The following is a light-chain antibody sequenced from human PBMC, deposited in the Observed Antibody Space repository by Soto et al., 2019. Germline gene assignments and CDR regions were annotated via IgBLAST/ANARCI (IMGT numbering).Light chain of an antibody. CDR2: EVS. J-gene: IGLJ1*01. CDR3: CSYAGSYTYV. CDR1: SSDVGDYNY. V-gene: IGLV2-14*01. Sequence: QSVLTQPASVSGSPGQSITISCTGTSSDVGDYNYVSWYQQHPGKAPKVMIYEVSHRPSGVSNRFSGSKSGNTASLTISGLQAEDEADYYCCSYAGSYTYVFGTGTKLTVL.